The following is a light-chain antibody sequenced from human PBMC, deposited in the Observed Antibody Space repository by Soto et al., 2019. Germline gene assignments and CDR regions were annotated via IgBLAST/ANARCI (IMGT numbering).Light chain of an antibody. J-gene: IGLJ7*01. CDR3: QSYDSSLSGWV. CDR1: SSNIGAGYD. V-gene: IGLV1-40*01. Sequence: QSVLTQPTSVSGAPGQRVTISCTGSSSNIGAGYDVHWYQQLPGTAPKLLIYGNSNRPSGVPDRFSGSKSGTSASLAITGLQAEDEADYYCQSYDSSLSGWVFGGGTQRTVL. CDR2: GNS.